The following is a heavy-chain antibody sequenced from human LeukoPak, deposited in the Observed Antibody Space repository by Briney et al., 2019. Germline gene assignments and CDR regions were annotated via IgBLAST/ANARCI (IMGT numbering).Heavy chain of an antibody. CDR2: ISPYNGNT. CDR3: ARDVYYDILAGDYYYYMDV. D-gene: IGHD3-9*01. V-gene: IGHV1-18*01. J-gene: IGHJ6*03. Sequence: VASVKVSCTASGYTFTSYGISWVRQAPGQGLEWMGWISPYNGNTSYAQKLQGRVTMTTDTSTSTAYMELRSLRSDDTAVYYCARDVYYDILAGDYYYYMDVWGKGTTVTVSS. CDR1: GYTFTSYG.